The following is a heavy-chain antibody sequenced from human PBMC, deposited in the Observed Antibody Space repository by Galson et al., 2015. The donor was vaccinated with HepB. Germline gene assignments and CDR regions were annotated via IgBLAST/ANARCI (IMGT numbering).Heavy chain of an antibody. Sequence: SLRLSCAASGFTFSSYAMHWVRQAPGKGLEWVAVISYDGSNKYYADSVKGRFTISRDNSKNTLYLQMNSLRAEDTAVYYCARGPLRGWFDPWGQGTLVTVSS. CDR3: ARGPLRGWFDP. CDR2: ISYDGSNK. V-gene: IGHV3-30*04. J-gene: IGHJ5*02. CDR1: GFTFSSYA.